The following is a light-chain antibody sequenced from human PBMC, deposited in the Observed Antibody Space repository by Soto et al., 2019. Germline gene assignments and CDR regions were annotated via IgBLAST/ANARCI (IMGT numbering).Light chain of an antibody. J-gene: IGKJ2*01. CDR1: QTISWY. Sequence: DIQMTQSPSSLSASVGDTVTITCRASQTISWYLNWYQQKPGKAPKLLIYAASSLQSGVPSRFSGSGSGTDFTLTISTLQPEDFATYFCQQSYSIPYTFGQGTKLEIK. CDR2: AAS. V-gene: IGKV1-39*01. CDR3: QQSYSIPYT.